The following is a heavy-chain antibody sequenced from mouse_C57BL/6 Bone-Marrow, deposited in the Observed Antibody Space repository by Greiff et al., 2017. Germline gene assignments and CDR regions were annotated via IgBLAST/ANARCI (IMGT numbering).Heavy chain of an antibody. J-gene: IGHJ4*01. CDR2: INPSSGYT. D-gene: IGHD2-10*02. CDR1: GYTFTSYT. CDR3: ARGGYAVYAMDY. V-gene: IGHV1-4*01. Sequence: VQLVESGAELARPGASVKMSCKASGYTFTSYTMHWVKQRPGQGLEWIGYINPSSGYTKYNQKFKDKATLTADKSSSTAYMQLSSLTSEDSAVYYCARGGYAVYAMDYWGQGTSVTVSS.